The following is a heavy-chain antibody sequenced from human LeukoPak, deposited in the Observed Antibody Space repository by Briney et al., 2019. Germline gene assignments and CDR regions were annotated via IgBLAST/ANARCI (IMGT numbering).Heavy chain of an antibody. CDR3: ARGVVGATTRFLDY. Sequence: SSETLSLTCTVSGASLSSGSYYWSWIRQPAGKGLEWIGRIYPSGSTDYNPSLKSRVTISIDTSKNQFSLKLSSVTAADTAVYYCARGVVGATTRFLDYWGQGTLVTVSS. D-gene: IGHD1-26*01. V-gene: IGHV4-61*02. CDR1: GASLSSGSYY. J-gene: IGHJ4*02. CDR2: IYPSGST.